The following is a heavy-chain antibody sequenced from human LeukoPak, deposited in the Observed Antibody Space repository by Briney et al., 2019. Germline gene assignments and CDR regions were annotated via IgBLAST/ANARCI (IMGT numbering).Heavy chain of an antibody. Sequence: QPGGSLRLSCAASGFTFSSYGMHWVRQAPGKGLEWVAVISYDGSNKYYADSVKGRFTISRDNSKNTLYLQINSLRVEDTAVYYCIVFGDSNHWGQGTLVTVSS. V-gene: IGHV3-30*03. CDR2: ISYDGSNK. J-gene: IGHJ5*02. D-gene: IGHD4-17*01. CDR1: GFTFSSYG. CDR3: IVFGDSNH.